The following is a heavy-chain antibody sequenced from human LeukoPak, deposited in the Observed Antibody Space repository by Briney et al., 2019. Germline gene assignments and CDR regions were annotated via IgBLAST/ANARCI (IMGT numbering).Heavy chain of an antibody. CDR2: ISSSSSYI. CDR1: GFTFSSYS. Sequence: GGSLRFSCAASGFTFSSYSMNWVRQAPGKGLEWVSSISSSSSYIYYADSVKGRFTISRDNAKNSLYLQMNSLRAEDTAVYYCARDPGLLIYDYWGQGTLVTVSS. J-gene: IGHJ4*02. CDR3: ARDPGLLIYDY. D-gene: IGHD2-15*01. V-gene: IGHV3-21*01.